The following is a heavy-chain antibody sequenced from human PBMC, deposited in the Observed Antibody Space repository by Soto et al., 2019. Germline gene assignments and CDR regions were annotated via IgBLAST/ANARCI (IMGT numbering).Heavy chain of an antibody. CDR3: AKGARDVDS. CDR2: ISSSGST. Sequence: EVQLLESGGGLVQPGGSLRLSCAASGFTFSSQTMSWVRQAPGKGLEWVSVISSSGSTSYTDSVEGRFTISKDSSKNTLYLQLNSLRVEDTAVYYCAKGARDVDSWGQRTLVTVSS. V-gene: IGHV3-23*01. J-gene: IGHJ4*02. CDR1: GFTFSSQT. D-gene: IGHD5-12*01.